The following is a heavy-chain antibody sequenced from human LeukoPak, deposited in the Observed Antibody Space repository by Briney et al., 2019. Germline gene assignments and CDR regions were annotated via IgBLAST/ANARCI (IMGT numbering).Heavy chain of an antibody. CDR3: ARDRDYYGSGGLDP. CDR2: IYYSGST. V-gene: IGHV4-59*01. CDR1: GGSISSYY. Sequence: PSETLSLTCTVSGGSISSYYWSWIRQPPGKGLEWIGYIYYSGSTNYNPSLKSRVTISVDTSKNQFSLKLSSVTAADTAVYYCARDRDYYGSGGLDPWGQGTLVTVSS. J-gene: IGHJ5*02. D-gene: IGHD3-10*01.